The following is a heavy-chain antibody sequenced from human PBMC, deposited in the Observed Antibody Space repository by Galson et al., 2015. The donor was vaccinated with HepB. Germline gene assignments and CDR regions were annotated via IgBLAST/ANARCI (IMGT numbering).Heavy chain of an antibody. Sequence: SLRLSCAASGFTFSDYYMSWIRQAPGKGLEWVSYISSSSSYTNYADSVKGRFTISRDNAKNSLYLQMNSLRAEDTAVYYCARDLDYYGSGSYAYWGQGTLVTVSS. CDR1: GFTFSDYY. D-gene: IGHD3-10*01. CDR3: ARDLDYYGSGSYAY. CDR2: ISSSSSYT. V-gene: IGHV3-11*06. J-gene: IGHJ4*02.